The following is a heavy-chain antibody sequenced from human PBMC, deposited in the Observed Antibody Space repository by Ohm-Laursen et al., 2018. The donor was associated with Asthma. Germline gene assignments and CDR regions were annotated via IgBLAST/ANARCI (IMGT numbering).Heavy chain of an antibody. V-gene: IGHV3-13*01. CDR2: IGSAGHT. D-gene: IGHD3-22*01. CDR1: GFTFSNFD. Sequence: SLRLSCAASGFTFSNFDMHWVRQVTGRGLEWVAAIGSAGHTYYPDSVRGRFTISRENAKNSLYLQMNSLRAGDTAVYYCARGYYDSSGYLFFDYWGQGTLVTVSS. CDR3: ARGYYDSSGYLFFDY. J-gene: IGHJ4*02.